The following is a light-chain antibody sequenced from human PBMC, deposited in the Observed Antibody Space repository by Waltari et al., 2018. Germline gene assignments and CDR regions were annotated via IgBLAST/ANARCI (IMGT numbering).Light chain of an antibody. Sequence: SALTYPASVSGSPGKSITFSCTRTSSDVGTYKFVSWYQKHPGKAPKLMIYEINQRPAGISNRFSGSKFGNTAVLTISGLQTEDEADYYCCSYVTGDTWVFGGGTRVAVL. CDR1: SSDVGTYKF. V-gene: IGLV2-23*02. CDR2: EIN. CDR3: CSYVTGDTWV. J-gene: IGLJ3*02.